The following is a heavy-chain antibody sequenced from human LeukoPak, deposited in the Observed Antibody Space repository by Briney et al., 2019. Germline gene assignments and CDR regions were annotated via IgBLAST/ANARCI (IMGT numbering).Heavy chain of an antibody. V-gene: IGHV7-4-1*02. Sequence: ASVKVSCKASGYTFTSYAMNWVRQAPGQGLEWMGWIITNTGNPTYAQGFTGRFVFSLDTSVSTAYLQISSLKAEDTAVYYCARDLADHPMATMYPFDYWGQGTLVTVSP. CDR1: GYTFTSYA. CDR3: ARDLADHPMATMYPFDY. CDR2: IITNTGNP. D-gene: IGHD5-24*01. J-gene: IGHJ4*02.